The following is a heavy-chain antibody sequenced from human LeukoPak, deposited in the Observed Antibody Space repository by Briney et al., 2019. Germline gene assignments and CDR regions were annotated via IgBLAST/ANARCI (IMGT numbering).Heavy chain of an antibody. Sequence: ASVKVSCKASGYTFTGYYMHWVRQAPGQGLEWMGWINPNSGGTNYAQKFQGRVTMTTDTSISTAYMELSRLRSDDTAVYYCARDLSSSLLKNWFDPWGQGTLVTVSS. CDR3: ARDLSSSLLKNWFDP. J-gene: IGHJ5*02. CDR2: INPNSGGT. CDR1: GYTFTGYY. V-gene: IGHV1-2*02. D-gene: IGHD6-6*01.